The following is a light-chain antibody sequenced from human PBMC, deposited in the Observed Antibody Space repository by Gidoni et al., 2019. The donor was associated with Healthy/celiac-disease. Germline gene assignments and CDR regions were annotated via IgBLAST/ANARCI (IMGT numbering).Light chain of an antibody. CDR1: QSISSW. CDR3: QQYNSYSET. CDR2: KAS. V-gene: IGKV1-5*03. Sequence: RVTITCRASQSISSWLAWYQQKPGKAPKLLIYKASSLESGVPSRFSGSGSGTEFTLTISSLQPDDFATYYCQQYNSYSETFGQXTKVEIK. J-gene: IGKJ1*01.